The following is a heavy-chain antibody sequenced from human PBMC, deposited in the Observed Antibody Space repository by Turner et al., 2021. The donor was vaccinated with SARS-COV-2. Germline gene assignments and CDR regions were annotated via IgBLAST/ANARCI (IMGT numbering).Heavy chain of an antibody. V-gene: IGHV1-69*01. J-gene: IGHJ4*02. D-gene: IGHD4-17*01. CDR2: IILIYDTP. CDR3: ASSGGDYVFDY. CDR1: GGRFSSYA. Sequence: QVQLVQSGAEVKKLESSVKVSCKAYGGRFSSYAISWVRQAPGQWLGWMEEIILIYDTPNYAHKVQGRVTMTTDESTSTAYMELSSLRSVDTAVYYCASSGGDYVFDYWGQGTLVTVSS.